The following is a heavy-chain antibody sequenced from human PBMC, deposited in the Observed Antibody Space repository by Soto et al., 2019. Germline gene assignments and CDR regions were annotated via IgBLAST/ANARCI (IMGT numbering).Heavy chain of an antibody. CDR2: IIPISDTT. Sequence: QVQLVQSGAEVKKPGSSVKVSCNASGGTFSSYAISWVRPAPGQGLEWMGGIIPISDTTNYAPKFQGRVTLTADESTSTAYMELSSLRSEDTAVYYCARSQVSSTSLEIYYYYYYGMDVWGQGTTVTVSS. V-gene: IGHV1-69*01. D-gene: IGHD2-2*01. CDR3: ARSQVSSTSLEIYYYYYYGMDV. CDR1: GGTFSSYA. J-gene: IGHJ6*02.